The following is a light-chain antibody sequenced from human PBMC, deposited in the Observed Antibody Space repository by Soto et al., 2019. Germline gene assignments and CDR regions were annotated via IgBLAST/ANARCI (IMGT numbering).Light chain of an antibody. CDR2: ENN. J-gene: IGLJ1*01. CDR3: GTWDSSLSAGEGV. V-gene: IGLV1-51*02. Sequence: QSVLTQPPSVSAAPGQKVTISCSGSSSNIGNNYVSWYQQLPGTAPKLLIYENNKRPPGIPDRFSGSKSGTSATLGITGLQTGDEADYYCGTWDSSLSAGEGVFGTGTKVTVL. CDR1: SSNIGNNY.